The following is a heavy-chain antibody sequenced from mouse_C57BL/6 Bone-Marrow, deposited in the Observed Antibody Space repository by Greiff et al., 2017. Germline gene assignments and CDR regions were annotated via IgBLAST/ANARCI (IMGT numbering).Heavy chain of an antibody. J-gene: IGHJ3*01. CDR3: ARGPYYYGSTPFAY. CDR1: GFTFSSYA. V-gene: IGHV5-4*03. CDR2: ISDGGSYT. Sequence: EVMLVESGGGLVKPGGSLKLSCAASGFTFSSYAMSWVRQTPEKRLEWVATISDGGSYTYYPDNVKGRFTISRDNAKNNLYLQMSHLKSEATAMYYCARGPYYYGSTPFAYWGQGTLVTVSA. D-gene: IGHD1-1*01.